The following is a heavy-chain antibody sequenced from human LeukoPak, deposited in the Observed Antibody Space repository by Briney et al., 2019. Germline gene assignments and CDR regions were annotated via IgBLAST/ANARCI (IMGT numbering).Heavy chain of an antibody. J-gene: IGHJ3*02. D-gene: IGHD3-22*01. CDR3: AKSDYYDSSGRYAFDI. CDR1: GFTFDDYA. V-gene: IGHV3-9*01. CDR2: ISWNSGSI. Sequence: GGSLRLSCAASGFTFDDYAMHWVRQAPGKGLEWVSGISWNSGSIGYADSVKGRFTISRDNAKNSLYLQMNSLRAEDTALYYCAKSDYYDSSGRYAFDIWGQGTMVTVSS.